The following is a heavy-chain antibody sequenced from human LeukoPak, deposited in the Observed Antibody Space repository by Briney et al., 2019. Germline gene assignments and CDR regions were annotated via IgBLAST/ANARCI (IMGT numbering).Heavy chain of an antibody. CDR3: ARDGEVLSSSWFWFDP. CDR2: LYYSGST. J-gene: IGHJ5*02. V-gene: IGHV4-39*07. D-gene: IGHD6-13*01. Sequence: SETLSLTCTVSGGSISSSGYYWGWIRQPPGKGLEWIGNLYYSGSTYYNPSLKSRVTISVDTSKNQFSLKVRSVTAADTAVYYCARDGEVLSSSWFWFDPWGQGTLVTVSS. CDR1: GGSISSSGYY.